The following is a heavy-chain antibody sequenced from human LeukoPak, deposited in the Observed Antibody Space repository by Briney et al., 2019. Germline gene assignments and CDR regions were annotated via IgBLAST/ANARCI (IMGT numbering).Heavy chain of an antibody. CDR2: ISDGGGST. Sequence: GGSLRLSCAASGFTFRNYVMTWVRQAPGKGLEWVLLISDGGGSTHYADSVKGRFTISRDNSKNTLYLQMNSLRAEDTAVYYCAKERLWFGELFPDYWGQGTLVTVSP. CDR1: GFTFRNYV. J-gene: IGHJ4*02. D-gene: IGHD3-10*01. V-gene: IGHV3-23*01. CDR3: AKERLWFGELFPDY.